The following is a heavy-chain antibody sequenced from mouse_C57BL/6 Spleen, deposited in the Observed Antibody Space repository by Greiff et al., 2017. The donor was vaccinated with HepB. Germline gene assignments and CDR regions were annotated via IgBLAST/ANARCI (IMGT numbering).Heavy chain of an antibody. D-gene: IGHD2-5*01. CDR3: ARAGSNYGYFDY. V-gene: IGHV1-54*01. Sequence: QVQLKQSGAELVRPGTSVKVSCKASGYAFTNYLIEWVKQRPGQGLEWIGVINPGSGGTNYNEKFKGKATLTADKSSSTAYMQLSSLTSEDSAVYFCARAGSNYGYFDYWGQGTTLTVSS. J-gene: IGHJ2*01. CDR1: GYAFTNYL. CDR2: INPGSGGT.